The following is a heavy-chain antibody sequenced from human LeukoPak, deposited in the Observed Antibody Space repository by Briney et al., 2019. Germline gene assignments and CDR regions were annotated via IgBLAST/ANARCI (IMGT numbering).Heavy chain of an antibody. CDR1: GYTFTSYG. CDR2: ISAYNDNT. J-gene: IGHJ4*02. V-gene: IGHV1-18*01. Sequence: ASVKVSCKASGYTFTSYGISWVRQAPGQGLEWMGWISAYNDNTNYAQKLQGRVTITADKSTSTAYMELSSLRSEDTAVYYCARVVTTTDYYFDYWGQGTLVTVSS. CDR3: ARVVTTTDYYFDY. D-gene: IGHD4-17*01.